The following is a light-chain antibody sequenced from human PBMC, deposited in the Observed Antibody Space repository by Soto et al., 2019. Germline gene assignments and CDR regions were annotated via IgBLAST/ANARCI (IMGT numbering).Light chain of an antibody. CDR3: QQLNSYPIT. CDR1: QGISSY. CDR2: AAS. J-gene: IGKJ5*01. V-gene: IGKV1-8*01. Sequence: IRMTQSPSSFSASTGDRVTITCRSSQGISSYLAWYQQKPGKAPKLLIYAASTLQGGVPSRFSGSGSGTDFPLTINSLQPEDLATYYCQQLNSYPITFGQGTRLE.